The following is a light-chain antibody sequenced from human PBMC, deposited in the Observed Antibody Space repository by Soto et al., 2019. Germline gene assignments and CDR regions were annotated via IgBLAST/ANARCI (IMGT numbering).Light chain of an antibody. V-gene: IGKV3-20*01. CDR1: QSVSSSY. CDR2: GAS. J-gene: IGKJ1*01. CDR3: QQYGSSPET. Sequence: VLAQSPGTLSLSPGERATLSCRASQSVSSSYLAWYQQKPGQAPRLLIYGASSRATGIPDRFSGSGSGTDFTLTISRLEPEDFAVYYCQQYGSSPETFGQGTKVE.